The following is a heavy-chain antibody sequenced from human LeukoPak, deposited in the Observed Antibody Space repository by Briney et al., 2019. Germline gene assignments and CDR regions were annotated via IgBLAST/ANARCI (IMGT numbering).Heavy chain of an antibody. CDR1: GGTFSSYA. Sequence: SVKVSCKASGGTFSSYAISWVRQAPGQGLEGMGGIIPIFGTANYAQKFQGRVTITADESTSTAYMELSSLRSEDTAVYYCAREYCSGGSCFPSGYGMDVWGKGTTVTVSS. V-gene: IGHV1-69*01. CDR2: IIPIFGTA. CDR3: AREYCSGGSCFPSGYGMDV. J-gene: IGHJ6*04. D-gene: IGHD2-15*01.